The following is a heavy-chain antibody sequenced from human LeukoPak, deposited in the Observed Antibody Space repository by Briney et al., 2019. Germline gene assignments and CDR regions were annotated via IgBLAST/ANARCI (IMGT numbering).Heavy chain of an antibody. D-gene: IGHD6-13*01. CDR2: IYYSGST. Sequence: SETLSLTCTASGGSISSYYWSWIRQPPGKGLEWIGYIYYSGSTNFNPSLKSRVTISVDTSKNQFSLKLSSVTAADTAVYYCARYARPGYSSSWYYFDYWGQGTLVTVSS. CDR1: GGSISSYY. CDR3: ARYARPGYSSSWYYFDY. J-gene: IGHJ4*02. V-gene: IGHV4-59*01.